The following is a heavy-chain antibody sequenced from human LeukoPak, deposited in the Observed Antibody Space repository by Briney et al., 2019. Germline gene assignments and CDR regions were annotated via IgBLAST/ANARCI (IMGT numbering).Heavy chain of an antibody. CDR1: GFTVSNDY. V-gene: IGHV3-53*01. CDR3: TRLLPSSHHFFDS. J-gene: IGHJ4*02. CDR2: IYGGGDT. D-gene: IGHD6-6*01. Sequence: PGGSLRLSCAVSGFTVSNDYMSWVRQALVKGLEWVSVIYGGGDTYYADSVRGRFTISRDNFENTLFLQMDSLRPEDTAVYYCTRLLPSSHHFFDSWGQGTLVTVSS.